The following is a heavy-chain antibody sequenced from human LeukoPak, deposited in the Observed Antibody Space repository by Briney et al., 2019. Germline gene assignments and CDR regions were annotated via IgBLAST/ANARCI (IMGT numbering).Heavy chain of an antibody. V-gene: IGHV3-21*04. J-gene: IGHJ6*03. D-gene: IGHD6-19*01. CDR2: ITSSSSYI. CDR1: GFTFSSYS. Sequence: GGSLRLSCAASGFTFSSYSMNWVRQAPGKGLEWVSSITSSSSYIYYADSVKGRFTISRDNAKNSLYLQMNSLRAEDMALYYCAKSAVAGRFYYMDVWGKGTTVTVSS. CDR3: AKSAVAGRFYYMDV.